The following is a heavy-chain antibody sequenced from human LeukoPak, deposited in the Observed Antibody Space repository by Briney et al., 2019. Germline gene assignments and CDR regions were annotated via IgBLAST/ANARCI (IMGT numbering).Heavy chain of an antibody. V-gene: IGHV1-3*01. CDR2: INAGNGNT. J-gene: IGHJ4*02. Sequence: GGSLRLSCAASGFTFSSYAMHWVRQAPGQRLEWMGWINAGNGNTKYSQKFQGRVTITRDTSASTAYMELSSLRSEDTAVYYCARDPDYYDRLVDDYWGQGTLVTVSS. CDR1: GFTFSSYA. D-gene: IGHD3-22*01. CDR3: ARDPDYYDRLVDDY.